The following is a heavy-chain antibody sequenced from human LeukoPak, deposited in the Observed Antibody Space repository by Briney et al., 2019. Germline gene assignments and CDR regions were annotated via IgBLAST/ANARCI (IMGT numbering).Heavy chain of an antibody. CDR2: ISGSGDTT. D-gene: IGHD5-24*01. CDR3: AKDDGWLQYNY. Sequence: PGGSLRLSCTASGFTFSSYGMSWVRQAPGKGLEWVSGISGSGDTTYYADSVKGRFTISRDNSKNTAYLQMNSLRAEDTAVYYCAKDDGWLQYNYWGQGTLVTVSS. V-gene: IGHV3-23*01. CDR1: GFTFSSYG. J-gene: IGHJ4*02.